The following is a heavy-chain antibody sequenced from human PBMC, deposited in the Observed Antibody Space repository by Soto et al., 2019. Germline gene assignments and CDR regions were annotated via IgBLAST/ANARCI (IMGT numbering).Heavy chain of an antibody. CDR3: ARDTHVLRFLEWLLGPDGMDV. CDR1: GYTFTSYG. D-gene: IGHD3-3*01. CDR2: ISAYNGNT. Sequence: QVQLVQSGAEVKKPGASVKVSCKASGYTFTSYGISWVRQAPGQGLEWMGWISAYNGNTNYAQKLQGRVTMTTDTSSXXAXMXXRSLRSDDTAVYYCARDTHVLRFLEWLLGPDGMDVWGQGTTVTVSS. J-gene: IGHJ6*02. V-gene: IGHV1-18*01.